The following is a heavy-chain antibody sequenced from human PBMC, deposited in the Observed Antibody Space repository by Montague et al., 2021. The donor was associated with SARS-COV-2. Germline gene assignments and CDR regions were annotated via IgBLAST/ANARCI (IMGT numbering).Heavy chain of an antibody. Sequence: SETLSLTCTVSGGSINSSNYFWSWLRQPKGQGLEWIGSNYFGGGSCYNPSLKSRVTISVATSKNPFSLKLTSVTAAATAVYSCARDVGKGFSGSETEGVFDDWGQGTLVSVSS. V-gene: IGHV4-39*07. J-gene: IGHJ4*02. CDR2: NYFGGGS. CDR3: ARDVGKGFSGSETEGVFDD. CDR1: GGSINSSNYF. D-gene: IGHD5-12*01.